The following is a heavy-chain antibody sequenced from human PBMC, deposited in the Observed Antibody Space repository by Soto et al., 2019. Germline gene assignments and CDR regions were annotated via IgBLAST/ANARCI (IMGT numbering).Heavy chain of an antibody. CDR2: ISSLSSPR. D-gene: IGHD1-26*01. CDR3: AREDILGARSFDY. J-gene: IGHJ4*02. Sequence: GGSLRLSCAASGFTFGGYSMNWVRQAPGKGLEWVSYISSLSSPRYYAESVEGRFIISRDNAKNSLYLQMNSLRDEDTAVYFCAREDILGARSFDYWGQGALVTVSS. CDR1: GFTFGGYS. V-gene: IGHV3-48*02.